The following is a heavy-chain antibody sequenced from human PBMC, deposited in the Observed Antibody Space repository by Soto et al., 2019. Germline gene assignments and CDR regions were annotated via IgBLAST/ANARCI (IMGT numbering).Heavy chain of an antibody. J-gene: IGHJ6*02. Sequence: ASVKVSCKASGYTFTGYYMHWVRQAPGQGLEWMGWINPNSGGTNYAQKFQGRVTMTRDKSISTAYMELSRLRSDDTAVYYCARGENYDFWRGYSYYDGMDVWGQGTTVTVSS. CDR3: ARGENYDFWRGYSYYDGMDV. V-gene: IGHV1-2*02. D-gene: IGHD3-3*01. CDR2: INPNSGGT. CDR1: GYTFTGYY.